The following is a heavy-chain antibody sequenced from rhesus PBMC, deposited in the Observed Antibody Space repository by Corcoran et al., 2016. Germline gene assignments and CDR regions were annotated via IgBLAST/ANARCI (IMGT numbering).Heavy chain of an antibody. CDR3: ARWTSLAFDF. CDR2: IDGSSGNT. V-gene: IGHV4-127*01. D-gene: IGHD2-2*01. Sequence: QVQLQESGPGLVKPSETLSLTCAVSGGSISSGSGWSWRRQPPGKGLEWIGEIDGSSGNTDYNPSLKSRVTISKDTSKNQFSLKRSSVTAADTAVYYCARWTSLAFDFWGQGLRVTVSS. CDR1: GGSISSGSG. J-gene: IGHJ3*01.